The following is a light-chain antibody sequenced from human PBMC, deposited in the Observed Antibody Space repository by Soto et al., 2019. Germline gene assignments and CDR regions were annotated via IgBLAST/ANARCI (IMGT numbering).Light chain of an antibody. CDR3: QQYNDWPRT. CDR1: QSLSRN. J-gene: IGKJ2*01. V-gene: IGKV3-15*01. CDR2: GAS. Sequence: EIVMTQSPATLSVSPGERATLSCRASQSLSRNLAWYQQKPGQAPRLLIYGASTRATGIPARFSGSGSGTAFTLTISSLQSEDIAVYYCQQYNDWPRTFGQGTKLEIK.